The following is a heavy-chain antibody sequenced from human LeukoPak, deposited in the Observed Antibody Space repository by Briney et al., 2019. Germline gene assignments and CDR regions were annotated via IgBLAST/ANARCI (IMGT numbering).Heavy chain of an antibody. CDR3: ARGGSSTGRGGRGENFDY. CDR2: ISAYNGNT. J-gene: IGHJ4*02. V-gene: IGHV1-18*01. CDR1: GYTFTSYG. Sequence: ASVKVSCKASGYTFTSYGISWVRQAPGQGLEWMGWISAYNGNTNYAQKLQGRVTMTTDTSTSTAYMELRSLRSDDTAVYYCARGGSSTGRGGRGENFDYWGQGTLVTVSS. D-gene: IGHD2-15*01.